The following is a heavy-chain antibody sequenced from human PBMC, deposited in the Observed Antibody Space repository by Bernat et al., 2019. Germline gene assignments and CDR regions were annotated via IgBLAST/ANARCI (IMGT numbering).Heavy chain of an antibody. V-gene: IGHV3-30*01. Sequence: QVQLVESGGGVVQPGRSLRLSYAASGFTFRNYAMHWVRQAPGKGLEWVAVISYDGRNKYYADSVKGRFTVSRDTSTNTLYLQMNSLRAEDTAVYYCGRGDGQSWLLIYYWGQGTLVTVSS. CDR2: ISYDGRNK. CDR1: GFTFRNYA. D-gene: IGHD3-9*01. J-gene: IGHJ4*02. CDR3: GRGDGQSWLLIYY.